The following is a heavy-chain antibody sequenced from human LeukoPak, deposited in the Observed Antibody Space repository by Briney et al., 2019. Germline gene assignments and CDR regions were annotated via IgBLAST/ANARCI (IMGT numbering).Heavy chain of an antibody. CDR1: GGSFSGYY. D-gene: IGHD3-10*01. J-gene: IGHJ4*02. CDR3: AIWPFRGVLY. V-gene: IGHV4-34*01. CDR2: INHSGST. Sequence: SETLSLTCAVYGGSFSGYYWSWIRQPPGKGLEWIGEINHSGSTNYNPSLKSRVTISVDTSKNQFSLMLSSVTAADTAVYYCAIWPFRGVLYWGQGTLVTVSS.